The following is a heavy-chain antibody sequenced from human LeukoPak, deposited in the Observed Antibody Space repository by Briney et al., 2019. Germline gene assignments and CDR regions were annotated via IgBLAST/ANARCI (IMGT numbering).Heavy chain of an antibody. J-gene: IGHJ6*03. CDR2: ISTGDSDT. V-gene: IGHV5-51*01. CDR1: GYCFTSYW. CDR3: ARQVTPNYYYYYYMDV. D-gene: IGHD4-11*01. Sequence: GSSLNISCKGSGYCFTSYWIGWVRQIPGKRQGWMGIISTGDSDTRYSPSFQGQVTISADKSISTAYLQWSSLKASDTAMYYCARQVTPNYYYYYYMDVWGKGTTVTVSS.